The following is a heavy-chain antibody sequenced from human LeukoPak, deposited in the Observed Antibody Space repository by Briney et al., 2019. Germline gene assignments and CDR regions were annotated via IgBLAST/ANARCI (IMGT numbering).Heavy chain of an antibody. CDR2: ISSSSSYI. CDR3: ARGGGKTTVTRTDY. D-gene: IGHD4-17*01. V-gene: IGHV3-21*01. CDR1: GFTFSSYR. J-gene: IGHJ4*02. Sequence: PGGSLRLSCSASGFTFSSYRMNWVRQAPRKGLEWVSSISSSSSYIYYADSVKGRFTISRDNAKNSLYLQMNSLRAEDTAVYYCARGGGKTTVTRTDYWGQGTLVTVSS.